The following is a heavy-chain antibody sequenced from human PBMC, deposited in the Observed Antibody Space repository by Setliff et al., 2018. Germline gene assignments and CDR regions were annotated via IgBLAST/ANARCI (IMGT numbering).Heavy chain of an antibody. CDR3: AGDKPLQHNYNFWSGYCPY. J-gene: IGHJ4*02. Sequence: GASVKVSCKTSGGTFSTFGIHWVRQAPGQGLVWMGGINPIFGTAHYAQKFQGRVTITADESTSTAYMELSSLKSEDTAVYYCAGDKPLQHNYNFWSGYCPYWGQGTLVTVSS. CDR2: INPIFGTA. CDR1: GGTFSTFG. D-gene: IGHD3-3*01. V-gene: IGHV1-69*13.